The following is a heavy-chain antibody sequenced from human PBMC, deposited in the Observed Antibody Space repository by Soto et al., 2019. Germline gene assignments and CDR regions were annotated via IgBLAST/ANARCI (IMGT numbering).Heavy chain of an antibody. CDR3: ARHGEWNYVLPYYYYGMDV. J-gene: IGHJ6*02. CDR1: GYSFTSYW. V-gene: IGHV5-51*01. Sequence: PGESLKISCKGSGYSFTSYWIGWVRQMPGKGLEWMGIIYPGDSDTRYSPSFQGQVTISADKSISTAYLQWSSLKASDTAMYYCARHGEWNYVLPYYYYGMDVWGQGTTVTVS. CDR2: IYPGDSDT. D-gene: IGHD1-7*01.